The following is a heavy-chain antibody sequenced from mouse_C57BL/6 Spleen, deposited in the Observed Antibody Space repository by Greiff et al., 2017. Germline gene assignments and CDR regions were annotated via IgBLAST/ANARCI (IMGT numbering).Heavy chain of an antibody. J-gene: IGHJ4*01. CDR1: GYTFTDYY. CDR3: ARDGMGDY. V-gene: IGHV1-76*01. Sequence: VQLQQSGAELVRPGASVKLSCKASGYTFTDYYINWVKQRPGQGLEWIARIYPGSGNTYYNEKFKGKATLTAEKSSSTAYMQLSSLTSEDSAVYFCARDGMGDYWGQGTSVTVSS. CDR2: IYPGSGNT. D-gene: IGHD1-1*01.